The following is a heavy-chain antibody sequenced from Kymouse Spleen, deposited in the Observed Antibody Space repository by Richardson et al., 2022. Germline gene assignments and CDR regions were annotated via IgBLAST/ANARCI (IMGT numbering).Heavy chain of an antibody. CDR1: GFTFSGSA. CDR3: TSGSYGYYYYGMDV. D-gene: IGHD1-26*01. CDR2: IRSKANSYAT. J-gene: IGHJ6*02. Sequence: EVQLVESGGGLVQPGGSLKLSCAASGFTFSGSAMHWVRQASGKGLEWVGRIRSKANSYATAYAASVKGRFTISRDDSKNTAYLQMNSLKTEDTAVYYCTSGSYGYYYYGMDVWGQGTTVTVSS. V-gene: IGHV3-73*02.